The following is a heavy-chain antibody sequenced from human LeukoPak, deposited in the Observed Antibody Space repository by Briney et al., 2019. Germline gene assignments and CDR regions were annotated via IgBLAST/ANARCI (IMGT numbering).Heavy chain of an antibody. Sequence: GESLKISCKGSGYSFTIYWIGWVRQMPGKGLEWMGIIYPADSDTKYSPSFQGQVTISADKSITTAYLQWSSLKASDTAMYYCARLSYYDSSGPTGDFDYWGQGTLVTVSS. D-gene: IGHD3-22*01. CDR2: IYPADSDT. CDR3: ARLSYYDSSGPTGDFDY. CDR1: GYSFTIYW. V-gene: IGHV5-51*01. J-gene: IGHJ4*02.